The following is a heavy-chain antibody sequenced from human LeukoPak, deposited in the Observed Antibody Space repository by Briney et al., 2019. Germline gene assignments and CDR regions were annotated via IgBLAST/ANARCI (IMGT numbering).Heavy chain of an antibody. J-gene: IGHJ6*03. V-gene: IGHV4-30-4*08. Sequence: SQTLSLTCTVSSGSISSGDYYWSWIRQPPGKGLEWIGYIYYSGSTYYNPSLKSRVTISVDTSKNQFSLKLSSVTAADTAVYYCARSIVVVPAAHTYYDFWSGYPAYYYMDVWGKGTTVTVSS. CDR3: ARSIVVVPAAHTYYDFWSGYPAYYYMDV. D-gene: IGHD3-3*01. CDR2: IYYSGST. CDR1: SGSISSGDYY.